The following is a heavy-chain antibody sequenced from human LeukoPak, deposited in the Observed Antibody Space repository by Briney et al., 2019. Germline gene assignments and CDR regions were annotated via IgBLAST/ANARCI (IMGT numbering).Heavy chain of an antibody. D-gene: IGHD3-22*01. CDR2: ISSSGSTI. V-gene: IGHV3-48*03. Sequence: GGSLRLSCAASGFTFSSYEVNWVRQAPGKGLEWVSYISSSGSTIYYADSVKGRFTISRDNAKNSLYLQMNSLRAEDTAVYYCARVLYSSGYYYDYWGQGTLVTVSS. J-gene: IGHJ4*02. CDR1: GFTFSSYE. CDR3: ARVLYSSGYYYDY.